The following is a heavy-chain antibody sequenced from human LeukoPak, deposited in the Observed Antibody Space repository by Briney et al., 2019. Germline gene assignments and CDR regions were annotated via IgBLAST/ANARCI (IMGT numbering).Heavy chain of an antibody. CDR2: ISSSSSYI. Sequence: GGSLRLSCASSVFTLSSYSMNWVRQAPGKGREWVSSISSSSSYIYYAGSVKGRSTISRDNAKNSLYLQMNSLRAEDTAVYYCASHYGGLYYFDCWGQGTLVTVSS. J-gene: IGHJ4*02. D-gene: IGHD4-23*01. CDR1: VFTLSSYS. V-gene: IGHV3-21*04. CDR3: ASHYGGLYYFDC.